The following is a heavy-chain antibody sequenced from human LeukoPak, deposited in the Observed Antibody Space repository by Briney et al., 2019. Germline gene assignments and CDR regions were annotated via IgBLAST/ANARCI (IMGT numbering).Heavy chain of an antibody. CDR1: GGSIRSRNDY. CDR3: ARDHGYANWFDP. Sequence: SSETLSLTCTVSGGSIRSRNDYWGWIRQPPGKGLEYIGSIYYTGTTYYKSSLKSRVTISVDTSKNQFSLKLNSVTAADTAVYYCARDHGYANWFDPWGQGTLVTVSS. CDR2: IYYTGTT. D-gene: IGHD5-18*01. J-gene: IGHJ5*02. V-gene: IGHV4-39*07.